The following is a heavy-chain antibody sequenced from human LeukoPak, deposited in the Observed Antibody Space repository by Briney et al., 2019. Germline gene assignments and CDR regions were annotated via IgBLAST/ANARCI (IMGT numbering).Heavy chain of an antibody. V-gene: IGHV3-48*01. CDR1: GFTFSNYN. CDR3: AKVPMVRGSTYDY. D-gene: IGHD3-10*01. Sequence: GGSLRLSCATSGFTFSNYNMNWVRQAPGKGLEWVAYIGSTSSTIYYAGSVKGRFTISRDNAKNSLYLQMNSLRAEDTAVYYCAKVPMVRGSTYDYWGQGTLVTVSS. J-gene: IGHJ4*02. CDR2: IGSTSSTI.